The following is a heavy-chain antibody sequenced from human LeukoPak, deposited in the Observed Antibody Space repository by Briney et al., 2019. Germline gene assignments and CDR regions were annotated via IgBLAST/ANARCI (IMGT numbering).Heavy chain of an antibody. V-gene: IGHV4-61*02. J-gene: IGHJ6*03. Sequence: SQTLSLTCTVSCDYISSGSYYWSWIRQPAGKGLEWIGRIYSNGDTKFNPSLKSRVTISLDTSKNQFSLKLSSATAADTAVYYCASRHSKQQPYYYYMDIWGKGTTVTVSS. CDR2: IYSNGDT. D-gene: IGHD6-13*01. CDR3: ASRHSKQQPYYYYMDI. CDR1: CDYISSGSYY.